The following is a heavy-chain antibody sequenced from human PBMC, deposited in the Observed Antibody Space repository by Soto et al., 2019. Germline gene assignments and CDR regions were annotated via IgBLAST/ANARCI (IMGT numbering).Heavy chain of an antibody. CDR1: GGSLISHY. Sequence: QVQLQESGPGLVKPSETLSLTCTVSGGSLISHYWSWIRQPPGKKLEWIGYIYYTGSTNYHPSLRRRVAISIDTSKSPFSLMMRSVTVADTAVYYCAKGGSSKLDPWGQGTLVTVSS. J-gene: IGHJ5*02. D-gene: IGHD6-13*01. CDR2: IYYTGST. CDR3: AKGGSSKLDP. V-gene: IGHV4-59*11.